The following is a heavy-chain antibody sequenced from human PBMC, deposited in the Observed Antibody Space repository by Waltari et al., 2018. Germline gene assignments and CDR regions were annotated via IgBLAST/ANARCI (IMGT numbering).Heavy chain of an antibody. D-gene: IGHD2-15*01. V-gene: IGHV1-18*01. Sequence: QVQLVQSVAEVKKPGASVKVSCKASGYTFTSYGISWVRQAPGQGLEWLGWISAYNGNTNYAQKLQGRVTMTTDTSTSTAYMELRSLRSDDTAVYYCASRPYCSGGSCYQAAFDYWGQGTLVTVSS. CDR2: ISAYNGNT. CDR1: GYTFTSYG. CDR3: ASRPYCSGGSCYQAAFDY. J-gene: IGHJ4*02.